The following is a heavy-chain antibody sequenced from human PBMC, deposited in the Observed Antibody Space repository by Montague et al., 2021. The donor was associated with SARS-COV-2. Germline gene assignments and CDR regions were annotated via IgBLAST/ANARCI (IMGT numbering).Heavy chain of an antibody. Sequence: SETLSLTCTVSGASVSISDWGWIRQSPGKGLEWIGYFYNVGSTDYNPSLKSQVTISIDTSKNQFSLKVRSVTAADAAVYYCARETMTADAFDIWGQGTMVTVSS. J-gene: IGHJ3*02. CDR2: FYNVGST. CDR1: GASVSISD. D-gene: IGHD1-14*01. V-gene: IGHV4-59*02. CDR3: ARETMTADAFDI.